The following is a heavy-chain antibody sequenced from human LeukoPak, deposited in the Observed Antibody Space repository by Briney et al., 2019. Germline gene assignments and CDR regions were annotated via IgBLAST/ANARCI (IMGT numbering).Heavy chain of an antibody. CDR1: GDSINRGDYY. CDR3: ARGPYKYDGSGAFDI. CDR2: IYTSGST. J-gene: IGHJ3*02. V-gene: IGHV4-61*02. D-gene: IGHD3-22*01. Sequence: SETLSLTCTVSGDSINRGDYYWLWIRQPAGKGLEWIGRIYTSGSTNYNPSLKSRVTISVDTSKNQFSLKLTSVTAADTAVYYCARGPYKYDGSGAFDIWGQGTKVTVSS.